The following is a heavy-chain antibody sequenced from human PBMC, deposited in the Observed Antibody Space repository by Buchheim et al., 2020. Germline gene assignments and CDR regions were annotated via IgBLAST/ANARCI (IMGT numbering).Heavy chain of an antibody. J-gene: IGHJ4*02. CDR1: GFTFRYYD. D-gene: IGHD3-3*01. CDR2: IRGTTSGGTP. CDR3: SRDAAVSGLDY. Sequence: EVQVVESGGGLVKPGRSLRLSCTFSGFTFRYYDINWFRRAPGKGLQWVGLIRGTTSGGTPEYAATVKGRISLSRDDSQGVAYLQMDSLKTEDTAMYYCSRDAAVSGLDYWGQGTL. V-gene: IGHV3-49*05.